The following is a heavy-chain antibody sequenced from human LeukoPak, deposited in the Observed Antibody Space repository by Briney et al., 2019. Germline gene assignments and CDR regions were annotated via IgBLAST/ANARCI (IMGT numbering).Heavy chain of an antibody. Sequence: ASVKVSCKASGYTFTGYYMHWVRQAPGQGLEWMGRINPNSGGTNYAQKFQGRVTVTRDTSIITAYMELSRLRSDDTAVYYCARERFVKTLMVRGVISHLGYWGQGTLVTVSS. V-gene: IGHV1-2*06. CDR2: INPNSGGT. D-gene: IGHD3-10*01. CDR1: GYTFTGYY. CDR3: ARERFVKTLMVRGVISHLGY. J-gene: IGHJ4*02.